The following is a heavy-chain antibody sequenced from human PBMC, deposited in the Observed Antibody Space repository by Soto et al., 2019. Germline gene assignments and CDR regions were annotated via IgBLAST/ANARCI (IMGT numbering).Heavy chain of an antibody. Sequence: QVQLVQSGAEVKKPGASVKVSCKASGYTFTSYAVHWVRQAPGQRLEWMGWINAGNGNTKYSQKFQGRVTITRDTSANTSFMALSSLRSEDTAVYYCASDSGGMDAWGPGTTVTVSS. CDR2: INAGNGNT. J-gene: IGHJ6*02. CDR3: ASDSGGMDA. V-gene: IGHV1-3*01. CDR1: GYTFTSYA.